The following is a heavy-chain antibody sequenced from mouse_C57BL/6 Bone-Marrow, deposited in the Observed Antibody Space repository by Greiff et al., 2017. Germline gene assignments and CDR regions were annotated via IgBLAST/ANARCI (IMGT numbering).Heavy chain of an antibody. D-gene: IGHD4-1*02. CDR2: INPSNGGT. Sequence: QVQLQQSGTELVKPGASVKLSCKASGYTFTSYWMHWVQQRPGQGLEWIGNINPSNGGTKYNEKFKSKATLTVDKSSSTAYMQVSSLTSEDSAVYYCARSTGTDYARDYWGQGTSVTVSS. J-gene: IGHJ4*01. CDR1: GYTFTSYW. V-gene: IGHV1-53*01. CDR3: ARSTGTDYARDY.